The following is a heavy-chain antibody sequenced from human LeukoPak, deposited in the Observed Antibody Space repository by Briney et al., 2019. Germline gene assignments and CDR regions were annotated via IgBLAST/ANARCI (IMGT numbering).Heavy chain of an antibody. CDR1: GFTFSSYE. D-gene: IGHD3-9*01. V-gene: IGHV3-48*03. J-gene: IGHJ4*02. Sequence: PGGSLRLSCAASGFTFSSYEMNWVRQAPGKGLEWVSYISSSGSTIYYADSVKGRFTIPRDNAKNSLYLQMNSLRAEDTAVYYCARGRYFDWLRGQGTLVTVSS. CDR3: ARGRYFDWL. CDR2: ISSSGSTI.